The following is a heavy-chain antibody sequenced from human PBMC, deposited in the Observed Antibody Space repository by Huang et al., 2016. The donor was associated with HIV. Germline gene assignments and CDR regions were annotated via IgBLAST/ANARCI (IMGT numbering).Heavy chain of an antibody. Sequence: EVQLLESGGGPVQPGGSLRLSCAASGFAFSKNPMTWVRQPPGKGLELVPAISIGAGTAYIDSVRGRFTISRDNSKNTLTLQMNSLRVEDTAIYYCVRGGAELTDWGQGTLVTVSS. CDR3: VRGGAELTD. CDR2: ISIGAGT. CDR1: GFAFSKNP. V-gene: IGHV3-23*01. D-gene: IGHD1-7*01. J-gene: IGHJ4*02.